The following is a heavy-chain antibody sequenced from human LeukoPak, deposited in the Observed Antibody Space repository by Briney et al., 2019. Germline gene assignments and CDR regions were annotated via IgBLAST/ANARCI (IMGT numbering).Heavy chain of an antibody. CDR1: GFTFRSYA. D-gene: IGHD1-26*01. Sequence: GSLRLSCSASGFTFRSYAMHWVRQAPGKGLEYVSSISNNGGSTYYADSVKGRFTISRDNSKNTLYLHMSSLRAEDTAVYYCVKSDNIVGATYFDYWGQGALVTVSS. CDR2: ISNNGGST. CDR3: VKSDNIVGATYFDY. J-gene: IGHJ4*02. V-gene: IGHV3-64D*09.